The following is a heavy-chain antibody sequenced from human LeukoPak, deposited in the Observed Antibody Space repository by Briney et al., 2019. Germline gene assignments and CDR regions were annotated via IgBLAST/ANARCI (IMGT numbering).Heavy chain of an antibody. Sequence: ASVKVSCKASGYTFTGYYMHWVRQAPVQGLEWMGWINPNSGGTNYAQKFQGRVTMTRDTSISTAYMELSRLRSEDTAVYYCARAVYYDFWSGLKYYYYYYMDVWGKGTTVTVSS. V-gene: IGHV1-2*02. CDR1: GYTFTGYY. CDR3: ARAVYYDFWSGLKYYYYYYMDV. D-gene: IGHD3-3*01. J-gene: IGHJ6*03. CDR2: INPNSGGT.